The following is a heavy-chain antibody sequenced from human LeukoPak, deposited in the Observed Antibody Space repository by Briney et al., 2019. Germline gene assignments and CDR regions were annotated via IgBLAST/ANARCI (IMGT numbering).Heavy chain of an antibody. D-gene: IGHD5-12*01. CDR1: GGSISSGGYY. CDR2: IYYSGST. CDR3: ARGPNLRPPYYLDY. V-gene: IGHV4-31*03. J-gene: IGHJ4*02. Sequence: KSSQTLSLTCTVSGGSISSGGYYWSWIRQHPGKGLEWIGYIYYSGSTYYNPSLKSRVTISVDTSKNQFSLKLSSVTAADTAVYYCARGPNLRPPYYLDYWGQGILVTVSS.